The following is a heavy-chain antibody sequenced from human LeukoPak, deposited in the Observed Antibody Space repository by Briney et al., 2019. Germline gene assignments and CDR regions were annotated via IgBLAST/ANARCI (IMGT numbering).Heavy chain of an antibody. D-gene: IGHD3-22*01. CDR2: IYHSGST. CDR1: GGSISSGGYS. CDR3: ARGVRRYFDY. J-gene: IGHJ4*02. Sequence: SETLSLTCAVSGGSISSGGYSWSWIRQPPGKGLEWIGYIYHSGSTYYNPSLKSRVTISVDRSKNQFSLKLSSVTAADTAVYYCARGVRRYFDYWGQGTQVTVSS. V-gene: IGHV4-30-2*01.